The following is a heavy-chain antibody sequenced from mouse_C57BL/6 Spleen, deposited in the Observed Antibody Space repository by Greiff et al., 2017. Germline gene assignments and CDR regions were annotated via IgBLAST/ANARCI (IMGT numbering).Heavy chain of an antibody. V-gene: IGHV5-17*01. Sequence: EVKLMESGGGLVKPGGSLKLSCAASGFTFSDYGMHWVRQAPEKGLEWVAYISSGSSTIYYADTVKGRFTISRDNAKNTLFLQMTSLRSEDTAMYYCATSNSFAYWGQGTLVTVSA. CDR1: GFTFSDYG. D-gene: IGHD4-1*01. J-gene: IGHJ3*01. CDR2: ISSGSSTI. CDR3: ATSNSFAY.